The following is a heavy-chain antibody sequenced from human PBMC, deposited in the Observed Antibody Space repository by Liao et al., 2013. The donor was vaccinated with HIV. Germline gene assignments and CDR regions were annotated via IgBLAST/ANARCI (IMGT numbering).Heavy chain of an antibody. CDR3: ARTDQYYDFWNGYENWFDP. J-gene: IGHJ5*02. CDR1: GGSISSGGYS. V-gene: IGHV4-30-2*01. Sequence: QLQLQESGSGLVKPSQTLSLTCAVSGGSISSGGYSWSWIRQPPGRNLEWIGYIYHSENTYYNPSLKSRVTISVDRSKNQFSLKLSSVTAADTAVYYCARTDQYYDFWNGYENWFDPWGQGTLVTVSS. CDR2: IYHSENT. D-gene: IGHD3-3*01.